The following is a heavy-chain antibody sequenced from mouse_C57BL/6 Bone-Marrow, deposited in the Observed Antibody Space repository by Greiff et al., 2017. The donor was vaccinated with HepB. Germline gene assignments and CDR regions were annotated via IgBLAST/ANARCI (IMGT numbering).Heavy chain of an antibody. Sequence: DVHLVESGGGLVQPGGSLKLSCAASGFTFSDYYMYWVRQTPEKRLEWVAYISNGGGSTYYPDTVKGRFTISRDNAKNTLYLQMSRLKSEDTAMYYCARELTGKAWFAYWGQGTLVTVSA. V-gene: IGHV5-12*01. CDR1: GFTFSDYY. D-gene: IGHD4-1*01. J-gene: IGHJ3*01. CDR3: ARELTGKAWFAY. CDR2: ISNGGGST.